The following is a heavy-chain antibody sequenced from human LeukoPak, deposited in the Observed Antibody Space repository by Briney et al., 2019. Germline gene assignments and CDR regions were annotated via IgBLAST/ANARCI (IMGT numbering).Heavy chain of an antibody. J-gene: IGHJ5*02. CDR2: ISWNSGSI. V-gene: IGHV3-9*01. Sequence: GRSLRLSCAASGFTFDDYAMHWVRQAPGKGLGWVSGISWNSGSIGYADSVKGRFTISRDNAKNSLYLQMNSLRDDDTAVYFCARESPVAAVGRSWFDPWGQGTLVTVSS. D-gene: IGHD6-13*01. CDR3: ARESPVAAVGRSWFDP. CDR1: GFTFDDYA.